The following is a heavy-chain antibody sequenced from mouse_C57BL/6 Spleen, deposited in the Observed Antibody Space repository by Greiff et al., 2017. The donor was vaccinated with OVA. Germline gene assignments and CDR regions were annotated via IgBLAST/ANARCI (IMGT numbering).Heavy chain of an antibody. Sequence: QVQLKQSGPELVKPGASVKISCKASGYTFTDYYINWVKQRPGQGLEWIGWIFPGSGSTYYNEKFKGKANLTVDKSSSTAYMLLSSLTSEDSAVYFCAIVYYYGSSGFAYWGQGTLVTVSA. D-gene: IGHD1-1*01. CDR3: AIVYYYGSSGFAY. J-gene: IGHJ3*01. CDR1: GYTFTDYY. V-gene: IGHV1-75*01. CDR2: IFPGSGST.